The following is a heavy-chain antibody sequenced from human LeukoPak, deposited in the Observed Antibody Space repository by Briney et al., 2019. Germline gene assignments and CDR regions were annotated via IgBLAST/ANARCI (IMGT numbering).Heavy chain of an antibody. V-gene: IGHV3-23*01. J-gene: IGHJ4*02. CDR1: GFTFSSYA. Sequence: GGSLRLSCAASGFTFSSYAMSWVRQAPGKGLEWVSGTSDRGDYTYYADAVKGRFTISRDSSKNTLFLQMNSLRAEDTALYFCARKAQYNGHYPLDYWGQGTLVTVSS. D-gene: IGHD1-7*01. CDR3: ARKAQYNGHYPLDY. CDR2: TSDRGDYT.